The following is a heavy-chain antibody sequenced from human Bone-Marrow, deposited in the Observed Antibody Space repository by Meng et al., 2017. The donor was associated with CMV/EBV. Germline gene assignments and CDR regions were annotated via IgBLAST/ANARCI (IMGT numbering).Heavy chain of an antibody. J-gene: IGHJ4*02. D-gene: IGHD6-13*01. Sequence: GYYWTWIRQHPGKGLEWIGYIYYSGGTNYNPSLQSRVTISVDTSKNQFSLKLSSLTAADTAMYYCARSVGCSSTYCYTYTSSWYPDYWGQGTLVTVSS. CDR3: ARSVGCSSTYCYTYTSSWYPDY. V-gene: IGHV4-31*02. CDR1: GYY. CDR2: IYYSGGT.